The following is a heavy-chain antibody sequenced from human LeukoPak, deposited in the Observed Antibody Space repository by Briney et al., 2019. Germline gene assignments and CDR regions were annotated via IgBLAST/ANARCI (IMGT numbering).Heavy chain of an antibody. V-gene: IGHV4-38-2*02. CDR1: GYSISSGYY. J-gene: IGHJ3*02. D-gene: IGHD3-3*01. CDR2: IYHSGST. CDR3: ARVYYDFWSGYSLDAFDI. Sequence: SETLSLTCTVSGYSISSGYYWGWIRQPPGKGLEWIGSIYHSGSTYYNPSLKSRVTISVDTSKNQFSLKLSSVTAAATAGYYCARVYYDFWSGYSLDAFDIWGQGTMVTVSS.